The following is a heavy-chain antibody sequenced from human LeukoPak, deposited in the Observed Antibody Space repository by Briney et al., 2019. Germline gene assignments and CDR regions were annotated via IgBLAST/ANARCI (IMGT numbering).Heavy chain of an antibody. CDR1: GLTFSSYG. Sequence: GGSLRLSCAASGLTFSSYGMSWVRQAPGNGLEWVSGISDSGGSTYYADSVKGRFTISRDNSKNTLYLQMNSLTAEDTAVYYCAKDPREGWLQSPYWGQGTLVTVSS. CDR3: AKDPREGWLQSPY. D-gene: IGHD5-24*01. J-gene: IGHJ4*02. CDR2: ISDSGGST. V-gene: IGHV3-23*01.